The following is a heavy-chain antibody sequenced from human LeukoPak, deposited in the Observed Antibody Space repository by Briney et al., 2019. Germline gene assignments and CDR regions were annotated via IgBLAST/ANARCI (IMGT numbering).Heavy chain of an antibody. V-gene: IGHV4-34*01. CDR2: INHSGST. J-gene: IGHJ4*02. D-gene: IGHD5-18*01. CDR1: GGSFSGYY. CDR3: AREDTAMAYSDY. Sequence: SETLSLTCAVYGGSFSGYYWSWIRQPPGKGLEWIGEINHSGSTNYNPSLKSRVTISVDTSKNQFSLKLSSVTAADTAVYYCAREDTAMAYSDYWGQGTLVTVSS.